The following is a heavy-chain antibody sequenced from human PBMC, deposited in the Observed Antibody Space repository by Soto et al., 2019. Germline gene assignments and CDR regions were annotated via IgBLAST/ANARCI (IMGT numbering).Heavy chain of an antibody. Sequence: GGSLRLSCADSGFTFRSSWMSWVRQAPGKGPEWVANINRDGSQTYYVDSVKGRFTISRDNAKNSLYLQMNSLRADDTAVYYCATVTIRSSSHNWLGTWGLGTLVTVSS. CDR1: GFTFRSSW. CDR3: ATVTIRSSSHNWLGT. D-gene: IGHD2-2*01. CDR2: INRDGSQT. J-gene: IGHJ5*02. V-gene: IGHV3-7*03.